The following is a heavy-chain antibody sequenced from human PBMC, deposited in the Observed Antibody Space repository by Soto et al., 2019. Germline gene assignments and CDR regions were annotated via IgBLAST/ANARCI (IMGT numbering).Heavy chain of an antibody. D-gene: IGHD6-19*01. V-gene: IGHV3-23*01. J-gene: IGHJ4*02. Sequence: PGGSLRLSCAASGFTFSSYAMSWVRQAPGKGLEWVSAISGSGGSTYYADSVKGRFTISRDNSKNTLYLQMNSLRAEDTAVYYCAKDLWAIAVAGTPIKPAPFDYWGQGTLVTVSS. CDR1: GFTFSSYA. CDR2: ISGSGGST. CDR3: AKDLWAIAVAGTPIKPAPFDY.